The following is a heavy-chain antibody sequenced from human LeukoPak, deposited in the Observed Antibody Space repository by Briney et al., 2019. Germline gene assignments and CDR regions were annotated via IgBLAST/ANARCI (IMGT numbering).Heavy chain of an antibody. Sequence: PSETLSLTCTVSGGSISSYYWSWIRQPARKGLEWIGRIYTSGSTNYNPSLKSRVTMSVDTSKNQFSLKLSSVTAADTAVYYCASGAVVVIAREAYYYYMDVWGKGTTVTVSS. CDR1: GGSISSYY. CDR2: IYTSGST. V-gene: IGHV4-4*07. CDR3: ASGAVVVIAREAYYYYMDV. J-gene: IGHJ6*03. D-gene: IGHD2-21*01.